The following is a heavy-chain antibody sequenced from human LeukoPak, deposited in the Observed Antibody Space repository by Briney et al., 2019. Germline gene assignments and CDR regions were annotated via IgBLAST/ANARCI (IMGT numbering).Heavy chain of an antibody. CDR3: ANGSPHYDKRGSY. D-gene: IGHD3-22*01. J-gene: IGHJ4*02. CDR2: IYSGGST. V-gene: IGHV3-53*05. CDR1: GFTVGSNY. Sequence: GGSLRLSCAASGFTVGSNYLSGVGKPPGRGWGGVSVIYSGGSTYYADSVKGRFTISRDNSKNTLYLQMNSLRAEDTAVYYCANGSPHYDKRGSYWGQGTLVTVSS.